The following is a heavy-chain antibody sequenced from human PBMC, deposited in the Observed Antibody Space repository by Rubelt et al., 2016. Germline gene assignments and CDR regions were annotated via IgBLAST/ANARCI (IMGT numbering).Heavy chain of an antibody. V-gene: IGHV3-23*01. D-gene: IGHD3-3*01. CDR1: GFTFSTYG. CDR3: TKRHTILGVIIW. Sequence: GVLVQPGGSLRLSCAASGFTFSTYGMVWVRQAPDKGLECVADISNGGVATYYADSVKGRFTISRDISKSTLYLQMNSLRVEDTAVYYCTKRHTILGVIIWWGQGTMVTISS. J-gene: IGHJ3*01. CDR2: ISNGGVAT.